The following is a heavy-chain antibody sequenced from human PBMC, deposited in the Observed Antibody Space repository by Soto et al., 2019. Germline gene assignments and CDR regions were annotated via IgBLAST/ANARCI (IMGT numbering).Heavy chain of an antibody. V-gene: IGHV3-30*04. D-gene: IGHD7-27*01. J-gene: IGHJ5*02. CDR1: GFTFSSYA. CDR3: ARSKKYWGSNWFDP. Sequence: GGSLRLSCAASGFTFSSYAMHWVRQAPGKGLEWVAVISYDGSNKYYADSVKGRFTISRDNSKNTLYLQMNSLRAEDTAVYYCARSKKYWGSNWFDPWGQGTLVTVSS. CDR2: ISYDGSNK.